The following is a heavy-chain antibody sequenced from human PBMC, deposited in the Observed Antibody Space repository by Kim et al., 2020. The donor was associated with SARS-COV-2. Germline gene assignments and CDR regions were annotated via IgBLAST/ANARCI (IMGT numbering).Heavy chain of an antibody. J-gene: IGHJ3*02. V-gene: IGHV1-18*01. D-gene: IGHD1-26*01. CDR1: GYTFTSYG. CDR2: ISAYNGNT. Sequence: ASVKVSCKASGYTFTSYGISWVRQAPGQGLEWMGWISAYNGNTNYAQKLQGRVTMTTDTSTSTAYMELRSLRSDDTAVYYCAREHGVGATISRGAFDIWGQGTMVTVSS. CDR3: AREHGVGATISRGAFDI.